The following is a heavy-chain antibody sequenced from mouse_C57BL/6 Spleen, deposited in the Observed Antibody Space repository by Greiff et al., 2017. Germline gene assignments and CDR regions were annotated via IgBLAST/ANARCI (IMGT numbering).Heavy chain of an antibody. CDR1: GYTFTSYW. D-gene: IGHD1-1*01. V-gene: IGHV1-52*01. J-gene: IGHJ1*03. Sequence: QVQLQQPGAELVRPGSSVKLSCKASGYTFTSYWMHWVKQRPIQGLEWIGNIDPSDSETHYNQKFKDKATVTVDKSSSTAYMQLSSLTSEDSAVYDCAREGLATTVGYFDVWGTGTTVTVSS. CDR2: IDPSDSET. CDR3: AREGLATTVGYFDV.